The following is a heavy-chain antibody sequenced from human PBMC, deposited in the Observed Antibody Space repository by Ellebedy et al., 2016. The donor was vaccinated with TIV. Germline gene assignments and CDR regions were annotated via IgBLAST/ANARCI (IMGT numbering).Heavy chain of an antibody. J-gene: IGHJ4*02. D-gene: IGHD2-8*01. CDR3: ARGGDCTNGVYYKGELDDY. CDR1: GYTFTSYY. V-gene: IGHV1-46*01. Sequence: AASVKVSCKASGYTFTSYYMHWVRQAPGQGLEWMGIINPSGCSTSYAQKFQGRVTMTRDTSTSTVYMELSSLRSEDTAVYYCARGGDCTNGVYYKGELDDYWGQGTLVTVSS. CDR2: INPSGCST.